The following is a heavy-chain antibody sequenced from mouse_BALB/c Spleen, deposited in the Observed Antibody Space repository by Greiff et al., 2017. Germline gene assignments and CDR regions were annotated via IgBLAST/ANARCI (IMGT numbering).Heavy chain of an antibody. Sequence: LVRPGASVKISCKASGYSFTGYYMHWVKQSHGKSLEWIGYISCYNGATSYNQKFKGKATFTVDTSSSTAYMQFNSLTSEDSAVYYCARGDYGNYSMDYWGQGTSVTVSS. V-gene: IGHV1S34*01. CDR1: GYSFTGYY. D-gene: IGHD2-1*01. CDR2: ISCYNGAT. CDR3: ARGDYGNYSMDY. J-gene: IGHJ4*01.